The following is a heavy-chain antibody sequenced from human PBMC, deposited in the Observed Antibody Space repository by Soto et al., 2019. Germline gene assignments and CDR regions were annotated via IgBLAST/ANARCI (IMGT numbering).Heavy chain of an antibody. V-gene: IGHV4-39*01. D-gene: IGHD2-8*01. CDR1: GGSISHKSYY. Sequence: SETLSLTCTVSGGSISHKSYYWSRLRHPPGKGLEWIGCIHYSRSTYDTPPLKSRVTISVATSKNQLTLKLMTVTAADTAVYYCARHGSLGYCTPTGCDLLSWCGAWGQGTQVTVS. CDR3: ARHGSLGYCTPTGCDLLSWCGA. CDR2: IHYSRST. J-gene: IGHJ5*02.